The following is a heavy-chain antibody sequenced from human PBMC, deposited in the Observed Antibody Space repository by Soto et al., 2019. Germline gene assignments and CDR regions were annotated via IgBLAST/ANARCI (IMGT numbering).Heavy chain of an antibody. CDR1: GGSISSGGYY. CDR2: IYYSGST. Sequence: SETLSLTCTVSGGSISSGGYYWSWIRQHPGKGLEWIGYIYYSGSTYYNPSLKSRVTISVDTSKNQFSLKLSSVTAADTAVYYCAEGYGDYIGNYYYGMDVWGQGTTVTVSS. CDR3: AEGYGDYIGNYYYGMDV. V-gene: IGHV4-31*03. D-gene: IGHD4-17*01. J-gene: IGHJ6*02.